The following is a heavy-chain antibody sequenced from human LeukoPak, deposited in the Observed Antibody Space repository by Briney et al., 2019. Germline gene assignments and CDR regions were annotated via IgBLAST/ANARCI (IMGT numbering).Heavy chain of an antibody. CDR1: GGSFSGYY. Sequence: SETLSLTCAVYGGSFSGYYWSWIRQPPGKWLEWIGEINHSGSTNYNPSLKSRVTISVDTSKNQFSLKLSSVTAADTAVYYCARGLPSITMVRGVIIGPHQFDPWGQGTLVTVSS. V-gene: IGHV4-34*01. D-gene: IGHD3-10*01. CDR3: ARGLPSITMVRGVIIGPHQFDP. CDR2: INHSGST. J-gene: IGHJ5*02.